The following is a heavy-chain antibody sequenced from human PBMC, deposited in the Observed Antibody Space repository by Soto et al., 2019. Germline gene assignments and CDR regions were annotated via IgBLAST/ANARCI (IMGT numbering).Heavy chain of an antibody. CDR3: ARDSSSSGYYYYYYMDV. J-gene: IGHJ6*03. V-gene: IGHV3-33*01. CDR2: IWYDGSNK. CDR1: GFTFSSYG. Sequence: GGSLRLSCAASGFTFSSYGMHWVRQAPGKGLEWVAVIWYDGSNKYYADSVKGRFTISRDNSKNTLYLQMNSLRAEDTAVYYCARDSSSSGYYYYYYMDVWGKGTTVTVSS. D-gene: IGHD6-6*01.